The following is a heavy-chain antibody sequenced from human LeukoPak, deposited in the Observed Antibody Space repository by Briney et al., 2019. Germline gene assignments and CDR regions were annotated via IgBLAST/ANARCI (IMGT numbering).Heavy chain of an antibody. CDR3: ASQYYYGSGSYGWSYGMDV. Sequence: SETLSLTCTVSGCSISSSSYYWGWIRQPPGKGLEWIGSIYYSGSTYYNPSLKSRVTISVDTSKNQFSLKLSSVTAADTAVYYCASQYYYGSGSYGWSYGMDVWGQGTTVTVSS. V-gene: IGHV4-39*01. J-gene: IGHJ6*02. CDR2: IYYSGST. CDR1: GCSISSSSYY. D-gene: IGHD3-10*01.